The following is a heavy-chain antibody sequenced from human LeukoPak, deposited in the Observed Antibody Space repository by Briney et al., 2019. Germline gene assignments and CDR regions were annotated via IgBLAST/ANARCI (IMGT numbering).Heavy chain of an antibody. D-gene: IGHD4-17*01. J-gene: IGHJ4*02. V-gene: IGHV3-48*03. CDR1: GFSFSSYD. CDR2: ISSSGNTK. CDR3: ARRAYGDDSFDY. Sequence: GRSLRLSCAASGFSFSSYDMNWVRQAPGKGLEWVSYISSSGNTKYYADSVKGRFTISRDNAKNSLYLQMNSLRDEDTAVYYCARRAYGDDSFDYWGQGTLVTVSS.